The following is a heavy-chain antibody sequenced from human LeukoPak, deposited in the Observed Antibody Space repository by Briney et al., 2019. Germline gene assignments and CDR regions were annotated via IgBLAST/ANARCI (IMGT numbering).Heavy chain of an antibody. V-gene: IGHV3-74*01. D-gene: IGHD6-19*01. CDR3: ARGVAGTWYFDL. J-gene: IGHJ2*01. Sequence: GSPRVSCAAPRFIFSSAWTQTVCQGPEKGLWWVSHIKSVGRSTSYADTPKGRFTTSTDKATKTHYMQTSRPRAENTAVYYTARGVAGTWYFDLWGRGTLVTVSS. CDR2: IKSVGRST. CDR1: RFIFSSAW.